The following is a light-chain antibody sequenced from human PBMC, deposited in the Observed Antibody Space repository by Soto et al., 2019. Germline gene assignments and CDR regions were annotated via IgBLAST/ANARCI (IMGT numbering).Light chain of an antibody. Sequence: QSALTQPASVSGSPGQSITISCTGTSSDVGSYNLVSWYQQHPGKAPKLMIYEGSKRPSGVSNRFSGSKSGNTASLTISGLQAEDEADCYCRSYAGSSTRVFGGGTKVTVL. CDR2: EGS. V-gene: IGLV2-23*01. CDR3: RSYAGSSTRV. CDR1: SSDVGSYNL. J-gene: IGLJ3*02.